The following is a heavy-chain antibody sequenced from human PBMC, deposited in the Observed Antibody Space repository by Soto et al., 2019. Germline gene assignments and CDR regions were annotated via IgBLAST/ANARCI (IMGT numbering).Heavy chain of an antibody. J-gene: IGHJ6*03. CDR1: GGTFSSYT. CDR2: IIPILGIA. V-gene: IGHV1-69*04. Sequence: GASVKVSCKASGGTFSSYTISWVRQAPGQGLEWMGRIIPILGIANYAQKFQGRVTITADKSTSTAYMELSSLRSEVTAVYCCARERGKRVNGYMDVWGKGTTVTVSS. D-gene: IGHD3-16*01. CDR3: ARERGKRVNGYMDV.